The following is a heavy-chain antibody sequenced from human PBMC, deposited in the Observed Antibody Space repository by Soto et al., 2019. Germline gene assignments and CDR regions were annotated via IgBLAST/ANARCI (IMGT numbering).Heavy chain of an antibody. Sequence: EVQLLESGGGLVQPGGSLRLSCAASGFTFSSYAMSWVRQAPGKGLEWVSAISGSGGSTYYADSVKGRFTISRDNSKNTLYLQMNSLRAEDTAVYYCANSNHCSGGSCYESRHNYFDYWGQGTLVTVSS. CDR2: ISGSGGST. CDR1: GFTFSSYA. J-gene: IGHJ4*02. V-gene: IGHV3-23*01. D-gene: IGHD2-15*01. CDR3: ANSNHCSGGSCYESRHNYFDY.